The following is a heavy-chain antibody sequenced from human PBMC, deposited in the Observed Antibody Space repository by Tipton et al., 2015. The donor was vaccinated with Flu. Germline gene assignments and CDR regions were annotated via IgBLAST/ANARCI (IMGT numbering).Heavy chain of an antibody. V-gene: IGHV4-39*02. D-gene: IGHD6-19*01. CDR3: ARERRGGWPFYDAFDF. CDR2: IYYSGST. Sequence: TLSLTCTVSGGSISSSSYYWGWIRQPPGKGLEWIGSIYYSGSTYYNPSLKSRVTISVDTSKNQFSLKVSSVTAADTAVYYCARERRGGWPFYDAFDFWGQGTTVTVSS. CDR1: GGSISSSSYY. J-gene: IGHJ3*01.